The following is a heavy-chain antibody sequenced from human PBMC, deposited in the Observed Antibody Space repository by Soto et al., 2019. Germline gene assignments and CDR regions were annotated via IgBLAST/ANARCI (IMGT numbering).Heavy chain of an antibody. D-gene: IGHD2-2*01. J-gene: IGHJ6*02. V-gene: IGHV4-39*01. CDR1: GGSIIGSSYY. Sequence: SETLSLTCTVSGGSIIGSSYYWGWIRQPPGKGLEWIGTIYYSGSTYYNPSLRSRVTISVDTSKNQFSLKLSSVTAADTAMYYCRSSTSCYDESCVDVWGQGTMVTVSS. CDR2: IYYSGST. CDR3: RSSTSCYDESCVDV.